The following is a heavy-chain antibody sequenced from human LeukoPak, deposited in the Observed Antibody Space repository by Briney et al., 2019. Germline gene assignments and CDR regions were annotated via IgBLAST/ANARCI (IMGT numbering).Heavy chain of an antibody. CDR1: GFTFSSYS. CDR3: AKVLPRFRDQLLKGDAFDN. D-gene: IGHD2-2*01. V-gene: IGHV3-23*01. CDR2: LSNRGRNT. J-gene: IGHJ3*02. Sequence: GGSLRLSCAASGFTFSSYSMNWGRQAPGKGLEWGSALSNRGRNTYYADSVKGRFTISRDNSKNMLYLQMSSLRAEDTAIYYCAKVLPRFRDQLLKGDAFDNWGQGTMVTVSS.